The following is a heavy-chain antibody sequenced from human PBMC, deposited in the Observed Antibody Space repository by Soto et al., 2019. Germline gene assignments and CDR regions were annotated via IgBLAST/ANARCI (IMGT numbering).Heavy chain of an antibody. CDR1: GGTFSSYT. D-gene: IGHD4-17*01. J-gene: IGHJ6*03. V-gene: IGHV1-69*02. CDR2: IIPILGIA. Sequence: ASVKVSCKASGGTFSSYTISWVRQAPGQGLEWMGRIIPILGIANYAQKFQGRVTITADKSTSTAYMELSSLRSEDTAVYYSATLTTVTISYYYYYMDVWGKGTTVTVSS. CDR3: ATLTTVTISYYYYYMDV.